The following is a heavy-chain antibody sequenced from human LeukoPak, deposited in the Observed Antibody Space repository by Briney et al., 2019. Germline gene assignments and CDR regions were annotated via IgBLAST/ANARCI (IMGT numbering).Heavy chain of an antibody. CDR2: ISSSSSYI. CDR3: ARSTTVTTWSYFQH. D-gene: IGHD4-17*01. Sequence: PGGSLRLSCAASGFTFSSYSMNWVRQAPGKGLEWVSSISSSSSYIYYADSVKGRFAISRDNAKNSLYLQMNSLRAEDTAVYYCARSTTVTTWSYFQHWGQGTLVTVSS. J-gene: IGHJ1*01. CDR1: GFTFSSYS. V-gene: IGHV3-21*01.